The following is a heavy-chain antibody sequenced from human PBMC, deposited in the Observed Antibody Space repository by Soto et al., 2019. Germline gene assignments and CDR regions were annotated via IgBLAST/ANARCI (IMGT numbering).Heavy chain of an antibody. Sequence: SETLSLTCTVSGGSISSGGYYWSWIRQHPGKGLEWIGYIYYSGSAYYNPSLKSRVTISVDTSKNQFSLKLSSVTAADTAVYYCARSPVPAAIGAYYYGMDVWGQGTTVTVSS. D-gene: IGHD2-2*02. CDR2: IYYSGSA. V-gene: IGHV4-31*03. CDR1: GGSISSGGYY. J-gene: IGHJ6*02. CDR3: ARSPVPAAIGAYYYGMDV.